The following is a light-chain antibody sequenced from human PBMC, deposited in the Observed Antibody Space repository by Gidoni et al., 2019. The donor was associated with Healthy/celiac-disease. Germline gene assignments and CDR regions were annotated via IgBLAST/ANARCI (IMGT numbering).Light chain of an antibody. CDR3: AAWDDSLSGWV. J-gene: IGLJ3*02. Sequence: QSVLTQPPSASGTPGQRVTISCSGSSSNIGSNYVYWYQPLPGTAPKLLIYRNNQRHSGVPDRFSGSKSGTSASLAISGLRSEDEADYYCAAWDDSLSGWVFGGGTKLTVL. V-gene: IGLV1-47*01. CDR2: RNN. CDR1: SSNIGSNY.